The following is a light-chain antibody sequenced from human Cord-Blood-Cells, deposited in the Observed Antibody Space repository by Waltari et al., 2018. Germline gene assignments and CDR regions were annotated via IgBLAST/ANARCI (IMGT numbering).Light chain of an antibody. V-gene: IGKV3-11*01. Sequence: EIVLTQSPATLSLSPGERATLSCRPSHSVSSYLACYQQKPGQAPRRLIYYASNRATSIPARFSGSGSGTEFTLTISSLEPEDFAVYYCQQRSNWPPLTFGGGTKVEIK. J-gene: IGKJ4*01. CDR3: QQRSNWPPLT. CDR1: HSVSSY. CDR2: YAS.